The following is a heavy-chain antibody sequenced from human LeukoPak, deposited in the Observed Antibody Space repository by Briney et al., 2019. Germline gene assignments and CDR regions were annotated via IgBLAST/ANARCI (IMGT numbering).Heavy chain of an antibody. Sequence: ASVKVSCKASGYTFTSYGISWVRQAPGQGLEWMGWISAYNGNTKYAQKLQGRVTMTADTSTSIAYMELRSLRSDDTAVYYCARVENESASFDIWGQGTMVTVSS. CDR2: ISAYNGNT. J-gene: IGHJ3*02. V-gene: IGHV1-18*01. CDR1: GYTFTSYG. CDR3: ARVENESASFDI.